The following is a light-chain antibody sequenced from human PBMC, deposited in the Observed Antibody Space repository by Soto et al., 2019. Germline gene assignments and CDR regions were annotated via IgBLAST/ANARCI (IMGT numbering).Light chain of an antibody. Sequence: AIRMTQSPSSLSASTGDRVTITCRASQGISSYLAWYQQKPGKAPKLLIYAASTLQSGVPSRFSGSGSGTDFTLTISCLQPEDFATYYCQKYNSAPQTFGQGTKVDIK. CDR1: QGISSY. J-gene: IGKJ1*01. CDR3: QKYNSAPQT. CDR2: AAS. V-gene: IGKV1-8*01.